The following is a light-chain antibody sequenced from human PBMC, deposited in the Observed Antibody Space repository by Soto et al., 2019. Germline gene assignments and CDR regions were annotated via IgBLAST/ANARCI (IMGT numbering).Light chain of an antibody. J-gene: IGKJ1*01. V-gene: IGKV1-5*01. CDR2: DAS. CDR3: QQYENYWT. Sequence: DIQMTQSPSTLSATAGDRVTITCRASQSISAWLALYPQKPGKAPKLLIYDASNLESGVPSRYSGSGSETEFTLTISNLQPDDFATYYCQQYENYWTFGQGTKVEIK. CDR1: QSISAW.